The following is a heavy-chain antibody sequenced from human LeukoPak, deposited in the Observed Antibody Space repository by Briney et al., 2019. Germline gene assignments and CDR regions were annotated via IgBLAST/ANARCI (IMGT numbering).Heavy chain of an antibody. V-gene: IGHV4-61*01. CDR2: IYYSGST. CDR3: ARRKWVRALTNHRPTNYYGMDV. Sequence: SETLSLTCTVSGVSVTSGNYYWSWIRQPPGKGLEWIGYIYYSGSTNYNPSLKSRVTISVDTSKNQFSLKLSSVTAADTAVYYCARRKWVRALTNHRPTNYYGMDVWGQGTTVTVSS. CDR1: GVSVTSGNYY. D-gene: IGHD5-12*01. J-gene: IGHJ6*02.